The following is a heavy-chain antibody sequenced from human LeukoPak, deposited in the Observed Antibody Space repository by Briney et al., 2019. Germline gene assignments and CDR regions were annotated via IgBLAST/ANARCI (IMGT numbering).Heavy chain of an antibody. V-gene: IGHV3-43*02. CDR1: GLNFDDSA. Sequence: GGSLRLSCVASGLNFDDSAMHWVSQAPGKGLEWVSLISADGGSTFSADSVKGRFSISRDNSKNSLYLQMKSPRSEDTAMYYCAKESGKFDYWGQGTLVAVSS. CDR3: AKESGKFDY. CDR2: ISADGGST. J-gene: IGHJ4*02.